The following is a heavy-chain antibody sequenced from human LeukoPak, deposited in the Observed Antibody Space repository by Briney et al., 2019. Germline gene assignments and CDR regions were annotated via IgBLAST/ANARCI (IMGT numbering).Heavy chain of an antibody. CDR3: ARHGSWSFDY. Sequence: GGSLRRSCAASGFTFSSHAMSWVREAPGKGLEWVSAITSGSGSNVYYTDSLKGRFTISRDNSKNTLYLQMNSLRAEDTAVYYCARHGSWSFDYWGQGTLVTVSA. D-gene: IGHD6-13*01. J-gene: IGHJ4*02. CDR1: GFTFSSHA. V-gene: IGHV3-23*01. CDR2: ITSGSGSNV.